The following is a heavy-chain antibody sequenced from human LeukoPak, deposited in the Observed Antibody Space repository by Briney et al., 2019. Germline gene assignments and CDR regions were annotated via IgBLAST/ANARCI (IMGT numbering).Heavy chain of an antibody. V-gene: IGHV3-23*01. Sequence: PGGSLRLSCAAPGFTFSNYAMSWVRQAPGKGLEWVSDINGSGGTTYYADSVKGRFTISRDNSKNTLYLQMNSLRAEDTAVYYCAKEVRKFDYWGQGTLVTVSS. CDR1: GFTFSNYA. CDR3: AKEVRKFDY. CDR2: INGSGGTT. J-gene: IGHJ4*02. D-gene: IGHD1-14*01.